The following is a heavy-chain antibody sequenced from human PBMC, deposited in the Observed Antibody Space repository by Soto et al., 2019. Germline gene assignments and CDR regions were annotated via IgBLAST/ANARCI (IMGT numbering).Heavy chain of an antibody. CDR3: EKEAVPAAIEYFQH. J-gene: IGHJ1*01. Sequence: QVQLVESGGGVVQPGRSLRLSCAASGFTFSSYGMHWVRQAPGKGLEWVAGISYDGSNKYYADSVKGRVTISRDNSKNTLDLQMNRLRAEDTAVYYCEKEAVPAAIEYFQHWGQGTLVTVSS. V-gene: IGHV3-30*18. CDR1: GFTFSSYG. CDR2: ISYDGSNK. D-gene: IGHD2-2*01.